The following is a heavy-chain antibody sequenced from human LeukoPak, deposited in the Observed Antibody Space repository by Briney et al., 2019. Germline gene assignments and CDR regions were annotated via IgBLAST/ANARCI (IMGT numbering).Heavy chain of an antibody. CDR1: GFTFSSYG. Sequence: GGSLRLSCAASGFTFSSYGMHWVRQAPGKGLEWVAVISYDGSNKYYADTVKGRFTISRDNSKNTLYLQMNSLRAEDTAVYYCAKASEVKNAFDIWGQGTMVTVSS. CDR3: AKASEVKNAFDI. CDR2: ISYDGSNK. D-gene: IGHD3-22*01. V-gene: IGHV3-30*18. J-gene: IGHJ3*02.